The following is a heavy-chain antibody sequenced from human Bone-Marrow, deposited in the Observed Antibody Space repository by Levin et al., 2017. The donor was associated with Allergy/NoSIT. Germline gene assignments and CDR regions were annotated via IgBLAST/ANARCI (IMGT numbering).Heavy chain of an antibody. D-gene: IGHD2-15*01. Sequence: GGSLRLSCAVSGFTFRNYAMHWVRQAPGRGLEWVAFISLDGNTQYYAASVKGRFTVSRDNSNNTLHLQMNSLRVEDTAIYYCAKDTYTCSGGSCYFFDYWGQGALVTVSS. CDR2: ISLDGNTQ. J-gene: IGHJ4*02. V-gene: IGHV3-30*18. CDR1: GFTFRNYA. CDR3: AKDTYTCSGGSCYFFDY.